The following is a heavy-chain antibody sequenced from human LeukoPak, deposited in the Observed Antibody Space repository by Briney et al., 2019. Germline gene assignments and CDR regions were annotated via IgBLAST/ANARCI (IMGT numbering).Heavy chain of an antibody. CDR1: GYTFTSYG. D-gene: IGHD3-22*01. CDR2: ISAYNGNT. Sequence: ASVTVSCKASGYTFTSYGISWVRQAPGQGLEWMGWISAYNGNTNYAQKLQGRVTMTTDTSTSTAYMELRSLRSDDTAVYYCAREVTMMGYYYYGMDVWGQGTTVTVSS. CDR3: AREVTMMGYYYYGMDV. J-gene: IGHJ6*02. V-gene: IGHV1-18*01.